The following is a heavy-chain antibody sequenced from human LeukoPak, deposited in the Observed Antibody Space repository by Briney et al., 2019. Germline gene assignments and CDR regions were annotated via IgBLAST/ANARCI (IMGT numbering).Heavy chain of an antibody. J-gene: IGHJ4*02. CDR1: GFTFSSYA. CDR3: ARSYRKYSGSYPFDY. Sequence: GRSLRLSCAASGFTFSSYAMRWVRQAPGKGLEWVAVISYDGSNKYYADSVKGRFTISRDNSKNTLYLQMNSLRAEDTAVYYCARSYRKYSGSYPFDYWGQGTLVTVSS. CDR2: ISYDGSNK. D-gene: IGHD1-26*01. V-gene: IGHV3-30-3*01.